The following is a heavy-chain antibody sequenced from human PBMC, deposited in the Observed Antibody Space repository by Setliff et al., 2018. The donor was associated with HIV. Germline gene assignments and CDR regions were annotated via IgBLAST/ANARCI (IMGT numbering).Heavy chain of an antibody. Sequence: GGSLRLSCAASGLTFSNYWMHWVRQAPGKGLEWVSYISSSTSTIYYADSVKGRFTISRDNAKNSLYLQMNSLRDDDTAVYYCARESGYTGGWGYGATYNYYMDVWGKGTTVTVS. V-gene: IGHV3-48*02. CDR2: ISSSTSTI. J-gene: IGHJ6*03. D-gene: IGHD6-19*01. CDR1: GLTFSNYW. CDR3: ARESGYTGGWGYGATYNYYMDV.